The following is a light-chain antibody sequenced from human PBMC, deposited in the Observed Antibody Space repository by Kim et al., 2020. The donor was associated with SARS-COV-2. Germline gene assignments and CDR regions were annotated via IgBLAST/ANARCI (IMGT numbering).Light chain of an antibody. CDR3: QQSYTTPHT. Sequence: DIQMTQSPSSLSASVGDRVTITCRASQSISNFLNWYQQKPGKAPKLLIYAASSLQSGVPSRFSGSGSGTDFTLTISSLQPEDFATYHCQQSYTTPHTFGQGTKLEI. V-gene: IGKV1-39*01. J-gene: IGKJ2*01. CDR2: AAS. CDR1: QSISNF.